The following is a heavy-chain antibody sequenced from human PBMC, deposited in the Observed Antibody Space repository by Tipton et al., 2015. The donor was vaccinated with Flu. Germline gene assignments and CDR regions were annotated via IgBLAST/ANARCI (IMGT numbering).Heavy chain of an antibody. Sequence: TLSLTCTVSGGSISSSAYYWGWIRQPPGKGLEWIGNIYHSGSTFYNPSLKSRVTISVDTPKNQFSLKLSSVTAADTAMYYCARGDGYNFDYWGQGTLVTVSS. CDR3: ARGDGYNFDY. CDR2: IYHSGST. V-gene: IGHV4-39*07. D-gene: IGHD5-24*01. CDR1: GGSISSSAYY. J-gene: IGHJ4*02.